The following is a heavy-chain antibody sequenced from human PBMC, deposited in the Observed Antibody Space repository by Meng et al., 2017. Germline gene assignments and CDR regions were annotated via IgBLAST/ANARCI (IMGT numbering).Heavy chain of an antibody. D-gene: IGHD5-12*01. Sequence: QVRLVQSGAEVMKRGASVTVSCKASGYTFTGYYMHWVRQAPGQGLEWMGRINPNSGGTNYAQKFQGRVTMTRDTSISTAYMELSRLRSDDTAVYYCARSIVATMVFDYWGQGTLVTVSS. V-gene: IGHV1-2*06. CDR2: INPNSGGT. J-gene: IGHJ4*02. CDR1: GYTFTGYY. CDR3: ARSIVATMVFDY.